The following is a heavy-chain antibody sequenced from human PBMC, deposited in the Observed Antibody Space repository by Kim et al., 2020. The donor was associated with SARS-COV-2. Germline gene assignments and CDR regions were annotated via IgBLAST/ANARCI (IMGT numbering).Heavy chain of an antibody. CDR1: GGSFSAYY. V-gene: IGHV4-34*01. Sequence: SETLSLTCAVSGGSFSAYYLTWIRQPPGKGLEWIGEINYSGNTKSIPSLKSRVTISVDTSKNQFSLRLSSVTAAATAVYYCATTRNDIRVGFVNW. D-gene: IGHD1-1*01. J-gene: IGHJ5*01. CDR2: INYSGNT. CDR3: ATTRNDIRVGFVNW.